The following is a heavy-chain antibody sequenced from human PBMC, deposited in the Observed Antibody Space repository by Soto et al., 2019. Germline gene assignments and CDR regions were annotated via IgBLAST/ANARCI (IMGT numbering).Heavy chain of an antibody. CDR1: GGTFGNSA. CDR3: ARDKDHQQLGGNYYYGEDV. D-gene: IGHD3-3*02. CDR2: IIHIIPTP. V-gene: IGHV1-69*05. J-gene: IGHJ6*02. Sequence: QVQLVQSGAEVKKPESSVTVSCKASGGTFGNSAIIWVRQAPGQGLEWMGGIIHIIPTPDYAKKDQGRVTATQDDTTAAADMKLTILTAEDTAIYYCARDKDHQQLGGNYYYGEDVGCQGTTVTVS.